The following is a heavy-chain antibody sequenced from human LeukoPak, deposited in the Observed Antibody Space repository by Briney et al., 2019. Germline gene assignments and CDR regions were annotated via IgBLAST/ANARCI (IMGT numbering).Heavy chain of an antibody. CDR3: ARDAPLFTSYYGMDV. J-gene: IGHJ6*02. Sequence: SVNVSCKASGGTFSSYAISWVRQAPGQGLEWMGGIIPIFGTANYAQKFQGRVTITADESTSTAYMELSSLRSEDTAVYYCARDAPLFTSYYGMDVWGQGTTVTVSS. D-gene: IGHD3-3*01. CDR1: GGTFSSYA. CDR2: IIPIFGTA. V-gene: IGHV1-69*13.